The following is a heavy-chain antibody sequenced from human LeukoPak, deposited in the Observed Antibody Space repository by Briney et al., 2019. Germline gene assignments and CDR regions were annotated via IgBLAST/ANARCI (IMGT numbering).Heavy chain of an antibody. D-gene: IGHD6-6*01. J-gene: IGHJ4*02. Sequence: SQTLSLTCTVSGGSISSGGYYWSWIRQPPGKGLEWIGYIYYSGSTNYNPSLKSRVTISVDTSKNQFSLKLSSVTAADTAVYYCAREVEYSSSGAFDYWGQGTLVTVSS. CDR1: GGSISSGGYY. V-gene: IGHV4-61*08. CDR3: AREVEYSSSGAFDY. CDR2: IYYSGST.